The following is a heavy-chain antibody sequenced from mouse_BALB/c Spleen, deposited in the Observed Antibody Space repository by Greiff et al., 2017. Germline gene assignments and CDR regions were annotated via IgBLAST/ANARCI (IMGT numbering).Heavy chain of an antibody. V-gene: IGHV1S53*02. CDR1: GYTFTDHA. CDR3: ERSGKRGRWYFDV. CDR2: ISPGNGDI. D-gene: IGHD3-1*01. Sequence: VQLVESDAELVKPGASVKISCKASGYTFTDHAIHWVKQKPEQGLEWIGYISPGNGDIKYNEKFKGKATLTADKSSSTAYMQLNSLTSEDSAVFFCERSGKRGRWYFDVGGAGNTVSVSA. J-gene: IGHJ1*01.